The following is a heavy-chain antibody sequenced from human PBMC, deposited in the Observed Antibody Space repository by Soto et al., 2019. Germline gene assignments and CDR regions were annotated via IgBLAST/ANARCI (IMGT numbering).Heavy chain of an antibody. CDR2: ISSDGTYT. V-gene: IGHV3-74*01. D-gene: IGHD6-13*01. CDR3: ARCPFYSSSWYDY. CDR1: GFTFNTHW. J-gene: IGHJ4*02. Sequence: GGSLRLSCAASGFTFNTHWMHWVRQAPGKGLEWVSRISSDGTYTAYADSVKGRFTISRDNAKNTLFMQMNSLRAEDTAVYYCARCPFYSSSWYDYWGLGTLVTVSS.